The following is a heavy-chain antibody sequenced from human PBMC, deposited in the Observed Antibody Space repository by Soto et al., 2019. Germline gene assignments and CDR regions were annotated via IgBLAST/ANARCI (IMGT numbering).Heavy chain of an antibody. V-gene: IGHV3-33*01. CDR1: GFRLRTYG. D-gene: IGHD6-19*01. Sequence: QVQLVESAGGVVQSGRSLTLSCAASGFRLRTYGMHWLRRATGRGLEWVAFIWYDGTKNVYASCVKGRATISKANSNNILYLRMNGPRADDTAVYHCARYVVTAVADSVSCFDPWRQGTLVTVSS. CDR3: ARYVVTAVADSVSCFDP. CDR2: IWYDGTKN. J-gene: IGHJ5*02.